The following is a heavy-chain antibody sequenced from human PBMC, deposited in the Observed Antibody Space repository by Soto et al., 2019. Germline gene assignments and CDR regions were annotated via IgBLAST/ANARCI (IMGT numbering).Heavy chain of an antibody. D-gene: IGHD3-16*01. V-gene: IGHV1-18*01. J-gene: IGHJ6*02. CDR3: ARGGVYAGVWGKLSPYGLDV. CDR2: ISPYNDYT. Sequence: QVRLVQSAGEVKKPGASVKVSCKTSGYTFIRYGITWVRQAPGQGLEWMGWISPYNDYTNYAQKFQGRVTMTADTSTKTVYLELRPLTSDDTAVYYCARGGVYAGVWGKLSPYGLDVWGQGTTVSVSS. CDR1: GYTFIRYG.